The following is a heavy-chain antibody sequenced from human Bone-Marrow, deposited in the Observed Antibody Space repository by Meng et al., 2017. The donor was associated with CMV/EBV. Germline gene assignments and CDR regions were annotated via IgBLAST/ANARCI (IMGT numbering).Heavy chain of an antibody. V-gene: IGHV4-61*01. CDR3: ARDNGGPYYYYGMDV. CDR2: IYYSGST. D-gene: IGHD4-23*01. J-gene: IGHJ6*01. Sequence: SETLSLTCTVSGGSVSSGSYYWSWIRQPPGKGLEWIGYIYYSGSTYYNPSLKSRVTISVDTSKNQFSLKLSSVTAADTAVYYCARDNGGPYYYYGMDVWGQGTTVTVYS. CDR1: GGSVSSGSYY.